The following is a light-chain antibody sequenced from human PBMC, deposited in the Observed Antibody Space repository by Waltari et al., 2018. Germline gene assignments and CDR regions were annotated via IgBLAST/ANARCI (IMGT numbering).Light chain of an antibody. J-gene: IGKJ1*01. CDR3: QHFARSVT. Sequence: DIQMTQSPSSLSASVGDRVTITCRASQTINKYLNWYQKKPGRAPKVLISVISYLHTGVPSRFSGSGSGTDFTLTISSLQPEDFAVYYCQHFARSVTFGRGTRVEFK. V-gene: IGKV1-39*01. CDR2: VIS. CDR1: QTINKY.